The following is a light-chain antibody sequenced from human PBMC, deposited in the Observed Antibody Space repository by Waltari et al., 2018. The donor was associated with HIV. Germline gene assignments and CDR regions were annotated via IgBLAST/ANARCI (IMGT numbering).Light chain of an antibody. CDR3: MQALQRIT. Sequence: DIVMTQSPLSLPVTPGEPASISCRSSQSLLHRNGNNYLEWYLQKPGQSSQLLIYLGSNRASGVPDRFSGSGSGTDFTLKISRVEAEDVGVYYCMQALQRITFGQGTRLEIK. V-gene: IGKV2-28*01. CDR2: LGS. CDR1: QSLLHRNGNNY. J-gene: IGKJ5*01.